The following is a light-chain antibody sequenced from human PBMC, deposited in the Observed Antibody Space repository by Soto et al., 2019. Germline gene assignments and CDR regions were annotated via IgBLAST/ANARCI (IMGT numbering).Light chain of an antibody. V-gene: IGLV2-14*01. Sequence: QSALTQPASVSGSPGQSITISCNGTSSDIGDYNYVSWYQHHPGKAPKLMIYDVSNRPSGISNRFSGSKSGNTASLTISGLQAEDEADYYCNAFTTTSTYVFGTGTKVTVL. J-gene: IGLJ1*01. CDR2: DVS. CDR1: SSDIGDYNY. CDR3: NAFTTTSTYV.